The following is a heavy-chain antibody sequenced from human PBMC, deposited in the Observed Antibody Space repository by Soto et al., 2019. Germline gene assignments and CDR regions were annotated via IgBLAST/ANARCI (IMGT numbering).Heavy chain of an antibody. CDR1: GYTFTGYF. Sequence: ASVKVSCKASGYTFTGYFIHWVRQAPRQGLEWVGYINPNSGATKYAPRFQGRVTMTSDTSIRTAYMDLSNLRSDDTAVYYCARGGGTILAHLPRGPGPLVTVSS. CDR2: INPNSGAT. V-gene: IGHV1-2*02. CDR3: ARGGGTILAHLP. D-gene: IGHD3-3*01. J-gene: IGHJ5*02.